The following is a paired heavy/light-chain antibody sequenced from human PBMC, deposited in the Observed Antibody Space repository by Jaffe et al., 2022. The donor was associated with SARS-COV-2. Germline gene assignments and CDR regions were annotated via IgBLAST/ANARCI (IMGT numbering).Light chain of an antibody. CDR3: QSADGSGTFV. Sequence: SYELTQPPSVSVSPGQTARITCSADALPKQYAFWYQQKAGQAPVVVIYKDRERPSGIPERFSGSSSGTTVTLTISGVQAEDEADYFCQSADGSGTFVFGPGTKVTVL. CDR1: ALPKQY. J-gene: IGLJ1*01. CDR2: KDR. V-gene: IGLV3-25*03.
Heavy chain of an antibody. CDR2: IYHSGST. CDR1: GYSISSGYY. Sequence: QVQLQESGPGLVKPSETLSLTCSVSGYSISSGYYWGWIRQPPGKGLEWVGTIYHSGSTYYNPSLKSRFTISVDTSKNQFSLKLRSVTAAETAVYYCARVTYNYDSSGYSSYFDYWGQGTLVTVSS. CDR3: ARVTYNYDSSGYSSYFDY. V-gene: IGHV4-38-2*02. D-gene: IGHD3-22*01. J-gene: IGHJ4*02.